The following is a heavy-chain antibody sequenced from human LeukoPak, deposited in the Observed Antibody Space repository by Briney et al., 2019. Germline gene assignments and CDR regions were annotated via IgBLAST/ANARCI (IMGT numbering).Heavy chain of an antibody. V-gene: IGHV3-11*01. CDR1: GFTFSDYY. J-gene: IGHJ4*02. Sequence: KTGGSLRPSCAASGFTFSDYYMSWIRQAPGKGLEWVSYISSSGSTIYYADSVKGRFTISRDNAKNSLYLQMNSLRAEDTAVYYCARVIAAAGSHFDYWGQGTLVTVSS. D-gene: IGHD6-13*01. CDR2: ISSSGSTI. CDR3: ARVIAAAGSHFDY.